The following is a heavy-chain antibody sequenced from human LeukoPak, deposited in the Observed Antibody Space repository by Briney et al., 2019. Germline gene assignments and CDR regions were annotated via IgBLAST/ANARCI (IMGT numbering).Heavy chain of an antibody. CDR3: ARGGSGSYYPNWFDP. CDR1: GGSISSYY. D-gene: IGHD3-10*01. Sequence: PSETLSLTCTVSGGSISSYYWSWIRQPPGKGLEWIGYIYYSGSTNYNPSLKSRVTISVDTSKNQFSLKLSSVTAADTAVYYCARGGSGSYYPNWFDPWGQGTLVTVSS. CDR2: IYYSGST. V-gene: IGHV4-59*01. J-gene: IGHJ5*02.